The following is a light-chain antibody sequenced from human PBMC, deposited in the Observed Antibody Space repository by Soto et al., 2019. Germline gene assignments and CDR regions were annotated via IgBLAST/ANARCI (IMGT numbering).Light chain of an antibody. CDR1: QTVTNNF. Sequence: EIVLTQSPGTLSLSPGERATLSCRDSQTVTNNFLAWYQQRRGQAPRLXIYGASSRETGIRDRFSGSGSGTEFTFTISRLEPEDFAVYYCQQYTGLTLTFGGGTKVDIK. CDR2: GAS. V-gene: IGKV3-20*01. J-gene: IGKJ4*01. CDR3: QQYTGLTLT.